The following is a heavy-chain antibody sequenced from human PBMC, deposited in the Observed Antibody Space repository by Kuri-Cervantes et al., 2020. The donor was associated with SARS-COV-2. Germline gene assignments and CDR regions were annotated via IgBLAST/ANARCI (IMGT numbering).Heavy chain of an antibody. Sequence: GESLKISCAASGFTFSSYSMNWVRQAPGKGLEWVSSISSSSSYIYYADSVKGRFTISRDNAKNSLYLQMNSLRAEDTAVYYCASGQYYGSGSYWVPEYFDYWGQGTLVTVS. CDR3: ASGQYYGSGSYWVPEYFDY. J-gene: IGHJ4*02. CDR2: ISSSSSYI. CDR1: GFTFSSYS. D-gene: IGHD3-10*01. V-gene: IGHV3-21*01.